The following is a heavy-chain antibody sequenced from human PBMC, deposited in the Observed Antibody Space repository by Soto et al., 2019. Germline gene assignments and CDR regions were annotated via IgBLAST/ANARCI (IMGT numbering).Heavy chain of an antibody. CDR2: ISAYNGNT. CDR1: GYTFTSYG. Sequence: ASVKVSCKASGYTFTSYGISWVRQAPGQGLEWMGWISAYNGNTNYAQKLQGRVTMTTDTSTSTAYMELRSLRSDDTAVYYCARDSYNWNYDALDIWGQGTMVTVSS. V-gene: IGHV1-18*04. J-gene: IGHJ3*02. CDR3: ARDSYNWNYDALDI. D-gene: IGHD1-7*01.